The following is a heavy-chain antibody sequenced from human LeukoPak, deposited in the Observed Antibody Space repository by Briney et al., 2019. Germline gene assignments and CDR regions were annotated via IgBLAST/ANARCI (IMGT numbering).Heavy chain of an antibody. Sequence: SETLSLTCIVSGGSISSNNWSWIRQPPGKGLEWIGYIYDSGSTNYNPSLKSRVTISVDTSKNQFSLNLNSVTAADTAFYYCARPRNGWSQFDHWGQGTLVTVSS. CDR1: GGSISSNN. V-gene: IGHV4-59*08. D-gene: IGHD6-19*01. J-gene: IGHJ4*02. CDR3: ARPRNGWSQFDH. CDR2: IYDSGST.